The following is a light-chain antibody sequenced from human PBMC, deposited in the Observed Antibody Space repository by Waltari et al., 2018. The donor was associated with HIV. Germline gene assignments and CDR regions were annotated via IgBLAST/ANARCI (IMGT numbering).Light chain of an antibody. CDR1: QSLFYSSNNKNH. V-gene: IGKV4-1*01. Sequence: DIVMTQSPDSLAVSLGERATINCRSSQSLFYSSNNKNHLAWYQQKPGQPPKLLISWASTQESGVPDRIGSGGSGTDFTLTISRQQAEDVAFYCYQQYYSTPPTFGRGTKVEIK. J-gene: IGKJ1*01. CDR2: WAS. CDR3: QQYYSTPPT.